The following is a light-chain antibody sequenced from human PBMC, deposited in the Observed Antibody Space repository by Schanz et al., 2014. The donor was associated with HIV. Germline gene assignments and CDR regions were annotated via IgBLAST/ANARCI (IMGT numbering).Light chain of an antibody. CDR3: SSYTSGSTYV. J-gene: IGLJ1*01. V-gene: IGLV2-14*01. CDR1: SSDIGAYSY. Sequence: QSALTQPASVSGSPGQSLTISCTGTSSDIGAYSYVSWYQHHPGKAPKLMIYEVSDRPSGVPVRFFGSKSGNTASLTISGLQTEDEADYYCSSYTSGSTYVFGTGTKLTVL. CDR2: EVS.